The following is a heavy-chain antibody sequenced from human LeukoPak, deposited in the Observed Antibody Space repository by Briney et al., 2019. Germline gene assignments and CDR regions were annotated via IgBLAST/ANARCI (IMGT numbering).Heavy chain of an antibody. D-gene: IGHD1-26*01. CDR3: ARDSGSYRGENWFDP. CDR1: GFTFSSYW. V-gene: IGHV3-74*01. CDR2: INSDGSST. Sequence: PGGSLRLSCAASGFTFSSYWMHWVRQAPGKGLVWVSRINSDGSSTSYADSVKGRFTISRDNAKNTLYLQMNSLRAEDTAVYYCARDSGSYRGENWFDPWGQGTPVTVSS. J-gene: IGHJ5*02.